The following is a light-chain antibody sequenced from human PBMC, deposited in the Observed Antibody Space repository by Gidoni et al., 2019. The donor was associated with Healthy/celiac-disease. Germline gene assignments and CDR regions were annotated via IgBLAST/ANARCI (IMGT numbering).Light chain of an antibody. V-gene: IGKV3-15*01. Sequence: EIVMTQSPATLSVSPGERATLSCRASHSVSSNLAWYQQKPGQAPRLLLYGASTRATGIPARFRGSGSGTEFTLTISSLQSEDFAVYYCQQYNNWPPCTFGQGTKVEIK. CDR2: GAS. J-gene: IGKJ1*01. CDR1: HSVSSN. CDR3: QQYNNWPPCT.